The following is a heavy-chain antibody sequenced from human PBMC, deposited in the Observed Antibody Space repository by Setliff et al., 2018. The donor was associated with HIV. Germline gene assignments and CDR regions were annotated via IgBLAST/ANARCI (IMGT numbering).Heavy chain of an antibody. CDR2: IGPNNGDT. D-gene: IGHD1-1*01. CDR1: GYTFIDYF. CDR3: ARQLSNSLES. V-gene: IGHV1-2*02. Sequence: ASVKVSCKASGYTFIDYFMHWVRQAPGQGLEWMGWIGPNNGDTNIPQRFRGRVTMTRDTSINTAYMELSGLRSDDTAVYYCARQLSNSLESWGQGTPVTVPQ. J-gene: IGHJ4*02.